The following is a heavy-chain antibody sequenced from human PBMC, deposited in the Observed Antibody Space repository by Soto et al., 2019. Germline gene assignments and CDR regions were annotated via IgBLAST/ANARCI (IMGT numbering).Heavy chain of an antibody. CDR2: VHSTGGS. D-gene: IGHD3-3*01. Sequence: SETLSLTCTVSGGTITSGGYFWDWNRQPPGKGLVWIGTVHSTGGSYYSPSLRRRVTISVDTSKNLFSLKMTSASVTDTAVYFWAKREDSSRFGGLDIWGQGTAVTVSS. V-gene: IGHV4-39*01. J-gene: IGHJ6*02. CDR1: GGTITSGGYF. CDR3: AKREDSSRFGGLDI.